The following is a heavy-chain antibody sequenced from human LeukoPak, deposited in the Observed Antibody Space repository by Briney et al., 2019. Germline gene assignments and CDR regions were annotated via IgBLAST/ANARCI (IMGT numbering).Heavy chain of an antibody. V-gene: IGHV3-7*03. CDR1: GYTLSSYW. CDR2: INHNGNVN. D-gene: IGHD3-16*01. J-gene: IGHJ6*02. CDR3: ARGGGLDV. Sequence: GGYLRLSCAASGYTLSSYWPNWARKAPGKGLEWVASINHNGNVNYYVDSVKGRFTISRDNAKNSLYLQMSNLRAEDTAVYFCARGGGLDVWGQGATVTVSS.